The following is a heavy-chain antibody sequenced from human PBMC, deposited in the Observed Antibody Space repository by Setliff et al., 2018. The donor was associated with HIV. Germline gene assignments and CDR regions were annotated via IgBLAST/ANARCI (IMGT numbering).Heavy chain of an antibody. CDR2: FHPGDSDT. V-gene: IGHV5-51*01. CDR1: GYRFTNYW. D-gene: IGHD4-17*01. J-gene: IGHJ4*02. Sequence: GESLKISCKGSGYRFTNYWIGWVRQMPGKGLEWMGIFHPGDSDTRYSPSFQGQVTISADKSVTTAYLQWSSLKASDTAMYCCARRGGDYGDYGVDYWGQGTLVTVSS. CDR3: ARRGGDYGDYGVDY.